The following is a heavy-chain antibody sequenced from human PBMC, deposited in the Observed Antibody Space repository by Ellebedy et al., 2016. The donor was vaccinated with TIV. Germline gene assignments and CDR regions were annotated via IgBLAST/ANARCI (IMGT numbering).Heavy chain of an antibody. D-gene: IGHD3-22*01. J-gene: IGHJ4*02. CDR3: ARSETFYYASSGYPDY. V-gene: IGHV3-21*01. Sequence: GGSLGLSXAASGFTFSGYSMHWVRQAQGKGLEWVSSIGGGTSYIFYADSVKGRFTISRDNAKNSLYLQMNNLRAEDTAVYYCARSETFYYASSGYPDYWGQGTLVTVSS. CDR1: GFTFSGYS. CDR2: IGGGTSYI.